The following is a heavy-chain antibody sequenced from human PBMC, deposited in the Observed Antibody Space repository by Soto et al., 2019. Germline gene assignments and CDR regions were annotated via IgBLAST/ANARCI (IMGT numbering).Heavy chain of an antibody. CDR3: ARKPLWFGEFRQGFDY. J-gene: IGHJ4*02. D-gene: IGHD3-10*01. V-gene: IGHV4-39*01. CDR2: IYYSGST. Sequence: LSLTCTVSGGSISSSSYYWGWIRQPPGKGLEWIGSIYYSGSTYYNPSLKSRVTISVDTSKNQFSLKLSSVTAADTAVYYCARKPLWFGEFRQGFDYWGQGTLVTVSS. CDR1: GGSISSSSYY.